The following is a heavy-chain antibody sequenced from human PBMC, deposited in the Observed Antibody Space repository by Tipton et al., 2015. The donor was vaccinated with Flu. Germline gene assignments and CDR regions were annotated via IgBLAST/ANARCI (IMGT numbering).Heavy chain of an antibody. CDR3: ARVYYYDSSGYYRPTYFDY. D-gene: IGHD3-22*01. Sequence: QSGAEVKKPGASVKVSCKASGYTFTGYYMHWVRQAPGQGPEWMGWINPNSGGTNYAQKFQGRVTMTRDTSISTAYMELSRLRSDDTAVYYCARVYYYDSSGYYRPTYFDYWGQGTLVTVSS. V-gene: IGHV1-2*02. CDR2: INPNSGGT. J-gene: IGHJ4*02. CDR1: GYTFTGYY.